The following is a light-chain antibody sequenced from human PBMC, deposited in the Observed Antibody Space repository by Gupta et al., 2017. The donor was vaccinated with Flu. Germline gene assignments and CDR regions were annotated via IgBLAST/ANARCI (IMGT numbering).Light chain of an antibody. J-gene: IGLJ2*01. V-gene: IGLV2-11*01. CDR2: DVS. CDR3: CSYAGSYTLV. CDR1: SSDVGGYNY. Sequence: QSALTHPRSVSGSPGQSVTISCTGTSSDVGGYNYVSWHQKHPGKAPKLMIYDVSKRPSGVPDRFSGSKSGNTASLTISGLQAEDEADYYCCSYAGSYTLVFGGGTKLTVL.